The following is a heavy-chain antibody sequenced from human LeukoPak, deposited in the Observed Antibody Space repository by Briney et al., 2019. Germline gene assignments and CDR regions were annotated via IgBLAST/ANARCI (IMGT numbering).Heavy chain of an antibody. D-gene: IGHD1-26*01. J-gene: IGHJ4*02. Sequence: GASVKVSCKASGYTFTGYYMHWVRQAPGQGLEWMGWVNGYNGNTNYAQKFQGRVTMTTDTSTSTAYMELRSLRSDDTAVYYCARARLVGEFDYWGQGTLVTVSS. V-gene: IGHV1-18*04. CDR2: VNGYNGNT. CDR3: ARARLVGEFDY. CDR1: GYTFTGYY.